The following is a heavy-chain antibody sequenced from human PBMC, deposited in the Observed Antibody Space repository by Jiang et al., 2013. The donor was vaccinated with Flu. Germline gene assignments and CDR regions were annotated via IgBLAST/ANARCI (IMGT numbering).Heavy chain of an antibody. CDR1: GGSISSGGYS. J-gene: IGHJ5*02. D-gene: IGHD1-26*01. V-gene: IGHV4-30-4*07. CDR2: IYYSGST. CDR3: AREGLGWENWFDP. Sequence: GLVKPSQTLSLTCAVSGGSISSGGYSWSWIRQPPGKGLEWIGYIYYSGSTNYNPSLKSRVTISVDTSKNQFSLKLSSVTAADTAVYYCAREGLGWENWFDPWGQGTLVTVSS.